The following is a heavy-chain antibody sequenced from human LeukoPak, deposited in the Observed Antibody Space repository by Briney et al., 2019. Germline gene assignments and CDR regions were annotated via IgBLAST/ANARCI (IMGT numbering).Heavy chain of an antibody. J-gene: IGHJ4*02. Sequence: PGGSLRLSCAASGFTFSSFGMHWVRQAPGKGLEWVAIIWPDGSNEVYIESVKGRFTISRDNSKNTLYLHMNSLRGEDMAMYYCARGCGGGPGCYILDYWGQGTLVTVSS. D-gene: IGHD2-21*01. CDR2: IWPDGSNE. CDR3: ARGCGGGPGCYILDY. V-gene: IGHV3-33*01. CDR1: GFTFSSFG.